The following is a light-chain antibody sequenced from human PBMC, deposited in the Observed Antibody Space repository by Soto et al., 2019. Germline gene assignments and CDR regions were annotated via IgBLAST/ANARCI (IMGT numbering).Light chain of an antibody. V-gene: IGKV1-9*01. CDR3: QQLHTYPLT. CDR2: AAS. Sequence: DIQLTQSPSFLSASVGDRVTITCRASQGISSYLAWYQQKPGKAPKVLIYAASTLRSGVPSRFSGSGSGTDFTLTISSLQPEDFATYYCQQLHTYPLTFGGGTNVEIK. J-gene: IGKJ4*01. CDR1: QGISSY.